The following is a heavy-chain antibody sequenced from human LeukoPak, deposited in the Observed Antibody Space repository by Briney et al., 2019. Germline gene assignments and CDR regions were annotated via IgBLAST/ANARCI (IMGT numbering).Heavy chain of an antibody. CDR3: ARERSVAGTLGY. V-gene: IGHV1-69*06. Sequence: SVKVSCKASGGTFSSHAISWVRQAPGQGLEWMGGIIPIFGTANYAQKFQGRVTITADKSTSTAYMELSSLRSEDTAVYYCARERSVAGTLGYWGQGTLVTVSS. CDR2: IIPIFGTA. J-gene: IGHJ4*02. CDR1: GGTFSSHA. D-gene: IGHD6-19*01.